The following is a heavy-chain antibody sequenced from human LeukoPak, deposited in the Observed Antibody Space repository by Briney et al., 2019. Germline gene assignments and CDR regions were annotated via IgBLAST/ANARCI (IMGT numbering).Heavy chain of an antibody. D-gene: IGHD6-19*01. CDR1: GGSFSGYY. V-gene: IGHV4-59*08. CDR2: IYYSGST. J-gene: IGHJ4*02. CDR3: ARHKALYSSGWYYFDY. Sequence: SETLSLTCAVYGGSFSGYYWSWIRQPPGKGLEWIGYIYYSGSTNYNPSLKSRVTISVDTSKNQFSLKLSSVTAADTAVYYCARHKALYSSGWYYFDYWGQGTLVTVSS.